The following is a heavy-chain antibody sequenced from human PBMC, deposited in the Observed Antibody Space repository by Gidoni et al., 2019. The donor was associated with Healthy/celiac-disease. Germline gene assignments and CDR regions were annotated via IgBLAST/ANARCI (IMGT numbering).Heavy chain of an antibody. CDR2: TRNKANSYTT. V-gene: IGHV3-72*01. Sequence: EVQLVESGGGLVQPGGSLRLSCAASVFTFSDHYMDWVRQAPGKGLEWVGRTRNKANSYTTEYAASVKGRFTISRDDSKNSLYLQMNSLKTEDTAVYYCARDGYYDFSFDYWGQGTLVTVSS. CDR1: VFTFSDHY. J-gene: IGHJ4*02. D-gene: IGHD3-3*01. CDR3: ARDGYYDFSFDY.